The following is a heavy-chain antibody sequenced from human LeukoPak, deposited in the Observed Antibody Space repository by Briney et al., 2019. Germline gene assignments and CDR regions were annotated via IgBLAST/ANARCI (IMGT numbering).Heavy chain of an antibody. D-gene: IGHD3-10*01. CDR2: VYYIGKT. V-gene: IGHV4-39*07. J-gene: IGHJ4*02. CDR1: GGSISSTTYY. CDR3: ARGSWTGTSVPGGY. Sequence: SETLSLTCSVSGGSISSTTYYWGWIRPPPGNGLEWIGRVYYIGKTYYHPSLNSQVTISLDTLHNQCSLTPSSVTAPDPAGVSCARGSWTGTSVPGGYWGQGNLGTLSS.